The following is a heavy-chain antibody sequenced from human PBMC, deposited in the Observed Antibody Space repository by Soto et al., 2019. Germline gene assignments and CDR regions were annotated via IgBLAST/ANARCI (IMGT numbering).Heavy chain of an antibody. CDR3: ARFRRNYFDN. J-gene: IGHJ4*02. CDR1: GDSISGFY. V-gene: IGHV4-59*01. D-gene: IGHD3-10*01. Sequence: PSETLSLTCTVSGDSISGFYWSWIRQPPGKGLEWIGYINYAGSTYYSPSLQSRVTISLDSSKNQFSLILTSVTAADTAVYFCARFRRNYFDNWGQGTLVTVPQ. CDR2: INYAGST.